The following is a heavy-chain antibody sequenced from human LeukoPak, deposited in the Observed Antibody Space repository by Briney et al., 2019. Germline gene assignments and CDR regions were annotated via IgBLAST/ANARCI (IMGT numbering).Heavy chain of an antibody. CDR2: ISSSGSTI. J-gene: IGHJ4*02. V-gene: IGHV3-48*03. CDR3: ARGLNTYYYGSGSYYDY. Sequence: GGSLRLSCAASGFTFSSYEMNWVRQAPGKGLEWGSYISSSGSTIYYADSVKGRFTISRDNAKNSLYLQMNSLRAEDTAVYYCARGLNTYYYGSGSYYDYWGQGTLVTVSS. CDR1: GFTFSSYE. D-gene: IGHD3-10*01.